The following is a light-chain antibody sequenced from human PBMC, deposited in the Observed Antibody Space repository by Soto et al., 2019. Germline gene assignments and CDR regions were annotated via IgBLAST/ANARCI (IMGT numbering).Light chain of an antibody. Sequence: AIQMTQSPSSLSASVGDRVTITCRASQGIRTELGWYQQRPGEAPKLLIYAASTLQSGVPSRFNGSGSGTDFTLTISSLQPEDFATYYCLQHYNYPRTFGQGTNVDIK. J-gene: IGKJ1*01. CDR2: AAS. CDR3: LQHYNYPRT. V-gene: IGKV1-6*02. CDR1: QGIRTE.